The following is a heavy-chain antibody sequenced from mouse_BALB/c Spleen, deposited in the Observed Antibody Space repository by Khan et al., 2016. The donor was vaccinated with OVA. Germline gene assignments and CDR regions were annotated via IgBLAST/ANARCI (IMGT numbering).Heavy chain of an antibody. V-gene: IGHV3-2*02. CDR3: ARVYGGDFDY. J-gene: IGHJ2*01. CDR1: GYSITTDYA. Sequence: VQLKQSGPGLAKPSQSLSLTCTVTGYSITTDYAWNWIRQFPGNKLEWMGFISYNGNTKYNPSLKSRISITRDTSKNQFFLQLKSVTTEDTARYYCARVYGGDFDYWGQGTTLTVSS. CDR2: ISYNGNT. D-gene: IGHD1-1*01.